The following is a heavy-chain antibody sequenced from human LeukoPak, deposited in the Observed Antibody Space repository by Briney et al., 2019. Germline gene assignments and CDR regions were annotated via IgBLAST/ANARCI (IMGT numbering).Heavy chain of an antibody. D-gene: IGHD4-11*01. Sequence: PSETLSLTCAVYGGSFSGYYWSWIRQPPGKGLEWIGEINHSGSTNYNPSLKSRVTISVDKSKNQFSLKLSSVTAADTAVFYCARRTTVTIPFGYWGQGTLVTVSS. CDR1: GGSFSGYY. V-gene: IGHV4-34*01. J-gene: IGHJ4*02. CDR3: ARRTTVTIPFGY. CDR2: INHSGST.